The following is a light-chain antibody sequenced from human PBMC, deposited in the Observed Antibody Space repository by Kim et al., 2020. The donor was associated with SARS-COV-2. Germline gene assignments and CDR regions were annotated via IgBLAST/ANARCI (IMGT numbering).Light chain of an antibody. CDR1: QDIANS. CDR2: AAS. J-gene: IGKJ1*01. Sequence: ASVGDSVTITCRASQDIANSLAWYQQKPGKVPQVLIYAASTLQSGVPSPFSGSGSGTELTLTVGSLQTEDVATYYCQKYNSAPWTFGPGTKVDIK. CDR3: QKYNSAPWT. V-gene: IGKV1-27*01.